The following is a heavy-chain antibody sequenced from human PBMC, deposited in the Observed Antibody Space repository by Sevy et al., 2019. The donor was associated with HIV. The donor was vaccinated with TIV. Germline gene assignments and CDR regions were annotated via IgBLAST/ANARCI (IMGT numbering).Heavy chain of an antibody. J-gene: IGHJ3*02. Sequence: SETLSLTCAVSGYSINSGYYWGWIRLPPGKGLEWIGNVYHSGSTYYNPSLKSRLTMSADTSKNQFSLKLSSVTAADTAVYYCARWYGVNSAFDIWGQGTMVTVSS. D-gene: IGHD4-17*01. CDR2: VYHSGST. CDR3: ARWYGVNSAFDI. CDR1: GYSINSGYY. V-gene: IGHV4-38-2*01.